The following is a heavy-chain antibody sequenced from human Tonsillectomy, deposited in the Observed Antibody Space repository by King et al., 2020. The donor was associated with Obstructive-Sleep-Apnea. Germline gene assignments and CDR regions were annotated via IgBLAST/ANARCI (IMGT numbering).Heavy chain of an antibody. Sequence: VQLQESGPGLVKPSETLSLTCTVSGGSISTYYWSWIRQPPGKGLEWIGYTHYSGTTNYNPSLKSRVTISVDTSKNQFSLKLSSVTAADTALYYCVRQRGSAWSHDAFEFWGQGTMVTVSS. D-gene: IGHD6-19*01. CDR1: GGSISTYY. J-gene: IGHJ3*01. V-gene: IGHV4-59*08. CDR3: VRQRGSAWSHDAFEF. CDR2: THYSGTT.